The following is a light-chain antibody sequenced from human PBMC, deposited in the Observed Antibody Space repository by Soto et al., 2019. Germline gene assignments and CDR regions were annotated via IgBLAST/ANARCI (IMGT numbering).Light chain of an antibody. CDR1: QSISSSF. J-gene: IGKJ5*01. CDR3: QQYGTSPQN. CDR2: GAS. V-gene: IGKV3-20*01. Sequence: IVLTQSPGILSLSPWERASLSFGSSQSISSSFLAWYQQKPGQAPRLLIYGASSRAAGIPDRFSGSGSGTDFSLTIIRLEPEDFAVYYCQQYGTSPQNFGQGTRLEIK.